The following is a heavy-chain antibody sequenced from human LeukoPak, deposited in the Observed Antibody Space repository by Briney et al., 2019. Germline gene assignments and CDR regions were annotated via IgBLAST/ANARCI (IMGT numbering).Heavy chain of an antibody. D-gene: IGHD2-21*02. J-gene: IGHJ4*02. CDR1: GFTFSGFW. V-gene: IGHV3-7*03. CDR3: ARGGDWLFDY. Sequence: GGSLRLSCAVSGFTFSGFWMSWSSQAPGKGLEWVASINSDGSEGYYADVVKGRFTISRDNAKNSLYLQINSLRAEDTAVYYCARGGDWLFDYWGQGILVTVSS. CDR2: INSDGSEG.